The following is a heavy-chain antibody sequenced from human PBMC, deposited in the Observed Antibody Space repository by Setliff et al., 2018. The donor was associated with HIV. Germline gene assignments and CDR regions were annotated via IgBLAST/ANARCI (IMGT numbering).Heavy chain of an antibody. V-gene: IGHV4-59*04. CDR1: GGSISSHY. J-gene: IGHJ4*02. Sequence: PSETLSLTCTVSGGSISSHYWSWIRQPPGKGLQWIGFIYNSEMINYNPSLKSRVSMSLDTSKNQFSLKLTSVTAADTAIYYCASFLVTTVTNQDYWGQGTPVTVSS. D-gene: IGHD4-17*01. CDR2: IYNSEMI. CDR3: ASFLVTTVTNQDY.